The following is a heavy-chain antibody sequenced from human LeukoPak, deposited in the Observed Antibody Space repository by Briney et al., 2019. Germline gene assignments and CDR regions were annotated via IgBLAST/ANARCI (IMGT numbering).Heavy chain of an antibody. D-gene: IGHD6-13*01. CDR3: ARQGYGASWYHLDY. CDR2: IYTTGTT. V-gene: IGHV4-4*07. Sequence: ASDTLSLTCTVSGGSINSYFWGWVRQPAGKGLEWTGRIYTTGTTHFNPSLRSRLTMSVDTSKNLFSLNLSSVTAADTAVYYCARQGYGASWYHLDYWGRGTLVTVSS. CDR1: GGSINSYF. J-gene: IGHJ4*02.